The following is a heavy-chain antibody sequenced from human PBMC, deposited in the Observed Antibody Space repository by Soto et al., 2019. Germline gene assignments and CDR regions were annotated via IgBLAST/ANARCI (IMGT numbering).Heavy chain of an antibody. CDR3: ARSRNSAVADSFDF. CDR2: ISRDGKNK. V-gene: IGHV3-30*04. J-gene: IGHJ4*02. Sequence: GGSLRLSCAGSGFTFSRYAIHWVRQAPGKGLEWVAVISRDGKNKYYVDSVKGRFTISRDDSQNTLYLQMNSLRREDTAVYYCARSRNSAVADSFDFWGQGTLVTVSS. CDR1: GFTFSRYA. D-gene: IGHD3-10*01.